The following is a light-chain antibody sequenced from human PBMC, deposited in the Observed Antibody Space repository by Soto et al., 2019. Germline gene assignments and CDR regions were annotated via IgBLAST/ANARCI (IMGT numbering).Light chain of an antibody. J-gene: IGKJ4*01. CDR3: QQYYSSPLT. V-gene: IGKV4-1*01. CDR2: WAS. Sequence: DIVMTQSPDSLAVSLGERATINCKSSQSVLYSSNNKNYLAWYQQKPGHPPKVLIYWASTRESGVPDRFSGSGSGTDFTLNISSLQAEDVAVYYCQQYYSSPLTFGGGTKVEIK. CDR1: QSVLYSSNNKNY.